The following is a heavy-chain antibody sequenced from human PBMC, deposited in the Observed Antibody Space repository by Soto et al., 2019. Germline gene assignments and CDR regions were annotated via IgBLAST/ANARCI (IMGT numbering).Heavy chain of an antibody. D-gene: IGHD3-3*01. CDR1: GFTFSNAW. Sequence: GGSLRLSCAASGFTFSNAWMNWVRQAPGKGLEWVGRIKSKTDGGTTDYAAPVKGRFTISRDDSKNTLYLQMNSLKTEDTAVYYCTTDYGPQFLEWLFVPGTPNYGMDVWGQGTTVTVSS. CDR3: TTDYGPQFLEWLFVPGTPNYGMDV. V-gene: IGHV3-15*07. J-gene: IGHJ6*02. CDR2: IKSKTDGGTT.